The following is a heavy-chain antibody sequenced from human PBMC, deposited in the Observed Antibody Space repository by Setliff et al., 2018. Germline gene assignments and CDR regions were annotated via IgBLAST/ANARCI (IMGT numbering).Heavy chain of an antibody. Sequence: SETLSLTCSVSGGSISSGSYYWTWIRQPAGKGLEWIGHIYTSGTTKCNPSLKSRVTISVDASKNQFFLKLTSVTAADTAVYYCARSNMGNYYDSGRYYYYYYMDVWGKGTTVTVSS. CDR1: GGSISSGSYY. V-gene: IGHV4-61*09. CDR2: IYTSGTT. J-gene: IGHJ6*03. D-gene: IGHD3-10*01. CDR3: ARSNMGNYYDSGRYYYYYYMDV.